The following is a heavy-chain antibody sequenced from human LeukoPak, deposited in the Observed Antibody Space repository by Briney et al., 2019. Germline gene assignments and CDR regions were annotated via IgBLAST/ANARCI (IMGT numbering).Heavy chain of an antibody. CDR3: ARDSWNYVPYYYYYMDV. CDR1: GFTVSSNY. D-gene: IGHD1-7*01. V-gene: IGHV3-53*01. Sequence: GGSLRLSCAASGFTVSSNYMSWVRQAPGKGLEWVSVIYSGGSTYYADSVKGRFTISRDNCKNTQYLQMNSLRAEDTAVYYCARDSWNYVPYYYYYMDVWGKGTTVTVSS. CDR2: IYSGGST. J-gene: IGHJ6*03.